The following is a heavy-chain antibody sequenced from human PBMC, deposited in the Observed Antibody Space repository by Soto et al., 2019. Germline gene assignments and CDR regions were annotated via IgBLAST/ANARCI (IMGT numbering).Heavy chain of an antibody. CDR1: GFTFSSYG. V-gene: IGHV3-33*01. Sequence: QVQLVESGGGVVQPGRSLRLSCAASGFTFSSYGMHWVRQAPGKGLEWVAVIWYDGSNKYYADSVKGRFTISRDNSKNTLYLQMNSLRAEDTAVYYCARDSAKQWLVPWGYWGQGTLVTVSS. CDR3: ARDSAKQWLVPWGY. CDR2: IWYDGSNK. J-gene: IGHJ4*02. D-gene: IGHD6-19*01.